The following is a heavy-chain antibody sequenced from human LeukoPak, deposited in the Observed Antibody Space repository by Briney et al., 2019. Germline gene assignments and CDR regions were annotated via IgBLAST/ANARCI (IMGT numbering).Heavy chain of an antibody. CDR2: INPSGGST. D-gene: IGHD2-2*01. CDR3: AKDDPIVVVPLIGYMDV. Sequence: ASVKVSCKASGYTFTSYYMHWVRQAPGQGLEWMGIINPSGGSTSYAQKFQGRVTMTRDTSTSTVYMELSSLRSEDTAVYYCAKDDPIVVVPLIGYMDVWGKGTTVTVSS. V-gene: IGHV1-46*01. CDR1: GYTFTSYY. J-gene: IGHJ6*03.